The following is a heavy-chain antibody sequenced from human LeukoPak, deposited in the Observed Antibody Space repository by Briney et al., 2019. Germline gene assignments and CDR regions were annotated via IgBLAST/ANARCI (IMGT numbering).Heavy chain of an antibody. CDR1: GYSTSSGYY. V-gene: IGHV4-38-2*02. D-gene: IGHD3-3*01. J-gene: IGHJ6*03. CDR3: ARLITIFGVVPPQRYMDV. Sequence: SETLSLTCTVSGYSTSSGYYWGWIRQPPGKGLEWIGSIYHSGSTYYNPSLKSRVTISVDTSKNQFSLKLSSVTAADTAVYYCARLITIFGVVPPQRYMDVWGKGTTVTVSS. CDR2: IYHSGST.